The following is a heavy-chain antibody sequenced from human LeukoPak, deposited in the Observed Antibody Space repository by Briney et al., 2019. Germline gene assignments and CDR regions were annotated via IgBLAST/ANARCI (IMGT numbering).Heavy chain of an antibody. Sequence: SETLSLTCAVYGGSFSGYYWSWIRQPPGKGLEWIGEINHSGGTNYNPSLKSRVTISVDTSKNQFSLKLSSVTAADTAVYYCARGRLYCSGGSCYSDYWGQGTLVTVSS. CDR3: ARGRLYCSGGSCYSDY. J-gene: IGHJ4*02. V-gene: IGHV4-34*01. D-gene: IGHD2-15*01. CDR1: GGSFSGYY. CDR2: INHSGGT.